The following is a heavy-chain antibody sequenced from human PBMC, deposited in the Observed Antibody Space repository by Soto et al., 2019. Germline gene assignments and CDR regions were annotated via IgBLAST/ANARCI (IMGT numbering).Heavy chain of an antibody. J-gene: IGHJ4*02. CDR2: IKQDGSEK. V-gene: IGHV3-7*05. CDR3: ARWIDASAGYFDF. Sequence: EVQLVESGGGLVQPGGSLRLSCAASGFTFSRYWMSWVRQAPGKGLEWVANIKQDGSEKYYVDSVKGRFTISRDNAKNSLFLQMNSLRAEDTAVHYCARWIDASAGYFDFWGQGTLVTVSS. CDR1: GFTFSRYW. D-gene: IGHD2-2*01.